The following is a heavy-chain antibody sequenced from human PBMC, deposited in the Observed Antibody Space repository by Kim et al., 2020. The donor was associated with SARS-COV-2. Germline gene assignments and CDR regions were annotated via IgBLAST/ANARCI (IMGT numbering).Heavy chain of an antibody. D-gene: IGHD6-13*01. Sequence: ASVKVSCKASGYTFTSYAMHWVRQAPGQRLEWMGWINAGNGNTKYSQKFQGRVTITRDTSASTAYMELSSLRSEDTAVYYCARNPSGYSSSWYDSWFDPWCQGTLVTVSS. J-gene: IGHJ5*02. V-gene: IGHV1-3*01. CDR2: INAGNGNT. CDR3: ARNPSGYSSSWYDSWFDP. CDR1: GYTFTSYA.